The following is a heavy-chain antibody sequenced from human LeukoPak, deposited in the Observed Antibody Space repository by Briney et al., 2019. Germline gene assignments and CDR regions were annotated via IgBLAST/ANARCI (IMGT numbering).Heavy chain of an antibody. D-gene: IGHD3-9*01. V-gene: IGHV3-7*01. CDR1: GFSFTNSW. Sequence: PGGSLRLSCAASGFSFTNSWMTWVRQAPGKGLEWVADIKQDGSDKYYVESVKGRFTVSRDNAKNSLYLQMNSLRAEDTAVYYCARDPRYYDTFSDYWGQGTLVTVSS. CDR3: ARDPRYYDTFSDY. J-gene: IGHJ4*02. CDR2: IKQDGSDK.